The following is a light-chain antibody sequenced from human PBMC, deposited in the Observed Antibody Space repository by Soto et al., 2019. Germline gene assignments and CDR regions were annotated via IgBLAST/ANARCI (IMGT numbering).Light chain of an antibody. CDR1: QDIKNY. CDR3: QQGYSTTPIT. V-gene: IGKV1-39*01. J-gene: IGKJ5*01. Sequence: DIQMTQSPSSLSAAMGDRVTITCRASQDIKNYLNWYQHKPGAAPKLLIFGSSNLESGVPARFSGRGAGTEVNFSISSLQREDFATYYCQQGYSTTPITFGQGTRVDIK. CDR2: GSS.